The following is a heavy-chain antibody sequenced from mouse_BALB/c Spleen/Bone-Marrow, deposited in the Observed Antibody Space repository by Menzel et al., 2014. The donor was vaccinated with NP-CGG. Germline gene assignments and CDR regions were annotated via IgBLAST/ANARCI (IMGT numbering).Heavy chain of an antibody. CDR3: AHGSTYGYFDY. D-gene: IGHD1-1*01. Sequence: VQLQQSGTELVKPGASVKLSRTASGFNIXDTYMHWVKQRPEQGLEWIGRIDPANGNTKYDPKFQGKATITADTSSNTADLQLSSLTSEDTAVYYCAHGSTYGYFDYWGQGTTLTVSS. CDR1: GFNIXDTY. CDR2: IDPANGNT. J-gene: IGHJ2*01. V-gene: IGHV14-3*02.